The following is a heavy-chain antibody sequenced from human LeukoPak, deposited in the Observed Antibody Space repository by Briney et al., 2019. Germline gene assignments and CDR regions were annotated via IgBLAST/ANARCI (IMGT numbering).Heavy chain of an antibody. J-gene: IGHJ5*02. CDR3: ARQRAYCRDGSCHGWFDP. D-gene: IGHD2-15*01. Sequence: SQTLSLTCTVSGGSISSGYYWSWIRQPPGRGLEWIGYIYYSGSTYYNPSLKSRLTISLGTSKNQFSLKLTSVTAADTAVFYCARQRAYCRDGSCHGWFDPWGQGTLVTVSS. CDR1: GGSISSGYY. V-gene: IGHV4-30-4*08. CDR2: IYYSGST.